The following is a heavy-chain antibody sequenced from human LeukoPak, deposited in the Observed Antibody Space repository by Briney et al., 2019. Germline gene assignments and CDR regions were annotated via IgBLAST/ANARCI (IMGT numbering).Heavy chain of an antibody. J-gene: IGHJ3*02. Sequence: SETLSLTCTVSGGSISSFYRSWIRQPPGKGLEWIGYIYYSGSTNYNPSLKSRLTIPIDTSKNQFSLKLSSVTAADTAVYYCARGDDSDAFDIWGQGTMVTVSS. CDR2: IYYSGST. CDR1: GGSISSFY. CDR3: ARGDDSDAFDI. D-gene: IGHD3-16*01. V-gene: IGHV4-59*01.